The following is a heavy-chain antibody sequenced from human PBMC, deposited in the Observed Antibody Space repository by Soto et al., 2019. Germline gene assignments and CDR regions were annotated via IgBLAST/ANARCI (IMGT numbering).Heavy chain of an antibody. V-gene: IGHV1-2*02. CDR3: ARGLGEFTYYFDY. CDR1: GYTFTGYY. CDR2: INPNSGGT. J-gene: IGHJ4*02. Sequence: ASVEVSCKASGYTFTGYYMHWVRQAPGQGLEWMGWINPNSGGTNYAQKFQGRVTMTRDTSISTAYMELSRLRSDDTAVYYCARGLGEFTYYFDYWGQGTLVTVSS. D-gene: IGHD3-10*01.